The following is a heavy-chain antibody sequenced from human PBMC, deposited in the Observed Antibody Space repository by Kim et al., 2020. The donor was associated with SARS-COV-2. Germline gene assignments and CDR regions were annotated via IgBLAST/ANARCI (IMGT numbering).Heavy chain of an antibody. CDR2: IWYDGSNK. V-gene: IGHV3-33*06. CDR1: GFTFSSYA. D-gene: IGHD6-19*01. Sequence: GGSLRLSCAASGFTFSSYAMHWVRQAPGKGLEWVAVIWYDGSNKYYADSVKGRFTISRDNSKNTLYLQMNSLRAEDTAVYYCAKDGRAVAGIYYYYYGMDVWGQGTTVTVSS. CDR3: AKDGRAVAGIYYYYYGMDV. J-gene: IGHJ6*02.